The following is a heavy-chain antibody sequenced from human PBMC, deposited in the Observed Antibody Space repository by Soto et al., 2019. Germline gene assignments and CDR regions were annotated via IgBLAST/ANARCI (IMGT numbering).Heavy chain of an antibody. D-gene: IGHD2-15*01. V-gene: IGHV4-59*01. CDR2: ILYTGMT. CDR3: TTTPREVVVSPAMFY. CDR1: GASISTYY. Sequence: QVQLQESGPGLVKPSETLSLTCSVSGASISTYYWSWVRQSPGKGLEWIGYILYTGMTNYNPSLNNRVTISEDTSKKQFFLRLTSVTSDDTAIYYCTTTPREVVVSPAMFYWGLGTLVTVSS. J-gene: IGHJ4*02.